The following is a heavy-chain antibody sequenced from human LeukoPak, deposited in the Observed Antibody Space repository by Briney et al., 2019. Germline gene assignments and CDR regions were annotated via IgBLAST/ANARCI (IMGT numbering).Heavy chain of an antibody. J-gene: IGHJ4*02. CDR3: ASWSRFLEWLSPFDY. Sequence: ASVKVSCKASGYTFTSYYMHWVRQAPGQGLEWMGIINPSGGSTSYAQKFQGRVTMTRDTSTSTVYMELSSLRSEDTAVYYCASWSRFLEWLSPFDYWGQGTLVTVSS. D-gene: IGHD3-3*01. CDR1: GYTFTSYY. CDR2: INPSGGST. V-gene: IGHV1-46*01.